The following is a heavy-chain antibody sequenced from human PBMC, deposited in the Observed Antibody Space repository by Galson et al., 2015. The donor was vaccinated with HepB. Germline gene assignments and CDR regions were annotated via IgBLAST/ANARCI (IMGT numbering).Heavy chain of an antibody. Sequence: SCKASGYTFTSYGISWVRQAPGQGLEWMGWISAYNGNTNYAQKLQGRVTMTTDTSTSTAYMELRSLRSDDTAVYYCARDKRWLPVSYGMDVWGQGTTVTVSS. J-gene: IGHJ6*02. D-gene: IGHD5-12*01. V-gene: IGHV1-18*04. CDR2: ISAYNGNT. CDR3: ARDKRWLPVSYGMDV. CDR1: GYTFTSYG.